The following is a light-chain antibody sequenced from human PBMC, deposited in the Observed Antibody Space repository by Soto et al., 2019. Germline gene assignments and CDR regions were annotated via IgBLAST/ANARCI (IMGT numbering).Light chain of an antibody. CDR3: QQTYSPLWT. CDR2: AAS. J-gene: IGKJ1*01. Sequence: DIQMTQSPSSLSASVEDRFTITCRASQSLSNYLNWYQKKPGKAPKLLIYAASSLQSGVPSRFSGRGSGTYFTLTITSLQPEDFTTYYCQQTYSPLWTFGQGTKVEIK. V-gene: IGKV1-39*01. CDR1: QSLSNY.